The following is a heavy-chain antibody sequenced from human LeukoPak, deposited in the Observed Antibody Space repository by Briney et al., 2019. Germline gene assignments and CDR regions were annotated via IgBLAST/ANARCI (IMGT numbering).Heavy chain of an antibody. V-gene: IGHV1-46*01. Sequence: ASVKVSCKASGYTFTSYYMHWVRQAPGQGLEWMGIINPSGGSTSYAQKFQGRVTITRDTSASTAYMELSSLRSEDTAVYFCAREGCSSTSCFDYWGQGTLVTVSS. CDR3: AREGCSSTSCFDY. J-gene: IGHJ4*02. CDR1: GYTFTSYY. D-gene: IGHD2-2*01. CDR2: INPSGGST.